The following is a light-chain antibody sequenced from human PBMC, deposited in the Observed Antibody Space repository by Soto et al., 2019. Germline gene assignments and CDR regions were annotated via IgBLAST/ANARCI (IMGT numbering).Light chain of an antibody. CDR3: QQYGSSPWT. V-gene: IGKV3-20*01. Sequence: EIVLTQSPGTLSLSPGERATLSCRTSQSVSNNYLAWYQQKPGQAPRLLIYGASSRATGIPDRFSGSGSGTDFTLTISRLEPEDFAVYYCQQYGSSPWTFGQGTKGDI. CDR1: QSVSNNY. CDR2: GAS. J-gene: IGKJ1*01.